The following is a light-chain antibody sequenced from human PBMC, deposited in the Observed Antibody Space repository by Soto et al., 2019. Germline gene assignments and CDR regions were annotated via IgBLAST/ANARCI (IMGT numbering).Light chain of an antibody. CDR2: AAS. CDR1: QSISSY. Sequence: DIRPYPSLSALSATIRDRLTISSPASQSISSYLNWYQQKPGKAPKLLIYAASSLQSGVPSRFSGSGSGTDFTLTISSLQTEDFATYYCQLSYITLITFCHGT. CDR3: QLSYITLIT. J-gene: IGKJ5*01. V-gene: IGKV1-39*01.